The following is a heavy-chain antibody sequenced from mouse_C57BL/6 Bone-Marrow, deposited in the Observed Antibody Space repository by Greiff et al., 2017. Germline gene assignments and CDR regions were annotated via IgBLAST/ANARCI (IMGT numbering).Heavy chain of an antibody. CDR3: TTTTTVVATEGFAY. CDR2: IDPENGDT. Sequence: EVQLQQSGAELVRPGASVKLSCTASGFNIKDDYMHWVKQRPEQGLEWIGWIDPENGDTEYASKFQGKATITADTSSNTAYLQLNSLTSEDKAVYYCTTTTTVVATEGFAYWGQGTLVTVSA. CDR1: GFNIKDDY. V-gene: IGHV14-4*01. D-gene: IGHD1-1*01. J-gene: IGHJ3*01.